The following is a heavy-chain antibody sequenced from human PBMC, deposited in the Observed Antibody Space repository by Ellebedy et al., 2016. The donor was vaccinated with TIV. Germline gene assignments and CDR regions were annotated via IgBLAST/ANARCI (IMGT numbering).Heavy chain of an antibody. Sequence: SETLSLTCAVSGASFSSSTYYWGWIRQPPGTGLEWIGSVYYGGSTYYNPSLRSRLTISIDTSKNQFYLKVKSVTAADTAVYYCAAQSRDYVWDGDYWGQGALVTVSS. CDR2: VYYGGST. CDR3: AAQSRDYVWDGDY. J-gene: IGHJ4*02. CDR1: GASFSSSTYY. D-gene: IGHD3-16*01. V-gene: IGHV4-39*07.